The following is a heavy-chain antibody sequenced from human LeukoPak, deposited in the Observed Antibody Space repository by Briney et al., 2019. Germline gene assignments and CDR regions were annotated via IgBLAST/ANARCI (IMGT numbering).Heavy chain of an antibody. V-gene: IGHV3-30-3*01. CDR1: GFTFSSYA. J-gene: IGHJ4*02. CDR2: ISYDGSDK. D-gene: IGHD3-9*01. Sequence: GGSLRLSCAASGFTFSSYAMHWVRQAPGKGLEWVTVISYDGSDKYYADTVKGRFTIFRDNSKNALYLQMNSLRAEDTAVYYCAKELERYFDWWGQGTLVTVSS. CDR3: AKELERYFDW.